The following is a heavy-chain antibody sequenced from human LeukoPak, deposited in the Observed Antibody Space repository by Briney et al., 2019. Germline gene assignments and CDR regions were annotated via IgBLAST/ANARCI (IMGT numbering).Heavy chain of an antibody. Sequence: SETLSLTCAVYGGSFSGYYWSWIRQPPGKGLEWIGSIYYSGSTYYNPSLKSRVTISVDTSKNQFSLKLSSVTAADTAVYYCARGHNYYDSSGYSYFDYWGQGTLVTVSS. CDR3: ARGHNYYDSSGYSYFDY. CDR1: GGSFSGYY. CDR2: IYYSGST. V-gene: IGHV4-34*01. J-gene: IGHJ4*02. D-gene: IGHD3-22*01.